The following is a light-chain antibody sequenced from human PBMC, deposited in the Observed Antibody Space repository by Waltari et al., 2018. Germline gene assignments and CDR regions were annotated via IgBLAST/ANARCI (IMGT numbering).Light chain of an antibody. CDR3: QQYYDPPYS. J-gene: IGKJ2*01. CDR1: QNLLHSSNNKNY. CDR2: WAS. Sequence: DIVVTQSPDSLPVSLGERATISCKSSQNLLHSSNNKNYLAWYQHKPGQPPPFLIYWASTRESGVPDRFSGSGSGTDFTLTISSLQAEDVAVYYCQQYYDPPYSFGQGTKLEIK. V-gene: IGKV4-1*01.